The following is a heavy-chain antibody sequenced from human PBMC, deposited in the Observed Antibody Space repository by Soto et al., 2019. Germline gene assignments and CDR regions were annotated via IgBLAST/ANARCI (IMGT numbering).Heavy chain of an antibody. J-gene: IGHJ4*02. D-gene: IGHD3-9*01. CDR1: GGSFSGYY. Sequence: TETLSIICAMYGGSFSGYYWTVLRPPPGNGLEWIGEINHSGSTNYNPSLKSRVTISVDTSKNQFSLKLSSVTAADTVFFFRQKTAYDILTGYYSDFDYWGQGTLVTVSS. V-gene: IGHV4-34*01. CDR3: QKTAYDILTGYYSDFDY. CDR2: INHSGST.